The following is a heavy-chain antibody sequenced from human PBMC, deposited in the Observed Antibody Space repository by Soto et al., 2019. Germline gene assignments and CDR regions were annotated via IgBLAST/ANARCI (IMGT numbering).Heavy chain of an antibody. J-gene: IGHJ4*02. CDR3: ARGRRSSQYSSASLGRRSAAFTPCDY. CDR2: INHRGST. Sequence: SETLSLTCAVYGGSFSGYYWSWIRQPPGKGLEWIGEINHRGSTNYNPSLKSRVTISVDTSKNQFSLKLCSGTAADTDGYYCARGRRSSQYSSASLGRRSAAFTPCDYWGQGTRVTVSS. D-gene: IGHD6-6*01. CDR1: GGSFSGYY. V-gene: IGHV4-34*01.